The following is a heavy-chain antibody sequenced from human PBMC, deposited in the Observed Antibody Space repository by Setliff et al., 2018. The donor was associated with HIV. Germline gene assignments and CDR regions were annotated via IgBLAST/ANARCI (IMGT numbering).Heavy chain of an antibody. Sequence: KPSETLSLTCTVSDASISTSNFLWGWIRQSPGKGLEWIGSSYYSSRTYYNPSLKNRVTISADTSKNQFSLKLSSVIAADTAVYYCARSFGGVIVRVFGYWGQGTPVTVSS. D-gene: IGHD3-16*02. CDR2: SYYSSRT. CDR1: DASISTSNFL. CDR3: ARSFGGVIVRVFGY. V-gene: IGHV4-39*01. J-gene: IGHJ4*02.